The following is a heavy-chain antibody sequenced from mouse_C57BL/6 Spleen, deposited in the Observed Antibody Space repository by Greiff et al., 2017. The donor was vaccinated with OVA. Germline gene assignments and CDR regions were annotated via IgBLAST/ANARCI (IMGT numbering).Heavy chain of an antibody. CDR3: ARTDYGSSLLDY. CDR1: GYTFTSYW. V-gene: IGHV1-50*01. J-gene: IGHJ2*01. CDR2: IDPSDSYT. Sequence: VQLQQPGAELVKPGASVKLSCKASGYTFTSYWMQWVKQRPGQGLEWIGEIDPSDSYTNYNQKFKGKATLTVDKSSSTAYMQLSSLTSEESAVYYCARTDYGSSLLDYWGQGTTLTVSS. D-gene: IGHD1-1*01.